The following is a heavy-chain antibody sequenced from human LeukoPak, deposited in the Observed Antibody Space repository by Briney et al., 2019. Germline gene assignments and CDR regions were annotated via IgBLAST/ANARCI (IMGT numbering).Heavy chain of an antibody. J-gene: IGHJ4*02. Sequence: PGGSLRLSCAASGFTFSSYRMNWVRQAPGKGLEWVSHISTISRTIYYADSVKGRFTISRDNAKNSLYLQMNSLRAEDTAVYYCTKDLTGKYDYWGQGTLVTVSS. CDR1: GFTFSSYR. CDR3: TKDLTGKYDY. V-gene: IGHV3-48*04. CDR2: ISTISRTI. D-gene: IGHD1-20*01.